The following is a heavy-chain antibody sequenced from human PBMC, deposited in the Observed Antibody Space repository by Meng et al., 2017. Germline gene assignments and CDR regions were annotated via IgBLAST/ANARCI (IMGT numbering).Heavy chain of an antibody. V-gene: IGHV1-2*06. Sequence: ASVKVSCKASGYTFTGYCMHWVRQAPGQGLEWMGRINPNSGGTNYAQKFQGRVTMTRDTSISTAYMELSSLRSEDTAVYYCAGAAAGMNAFDIWGQGTMVTVSS. CDR1: GYTFTGYC. D-gene: IGHD6-13*01. CDR3: AGAAAGMNAFDI. CDR2: INPNSGGT. J-gene: IGHJ3*02.